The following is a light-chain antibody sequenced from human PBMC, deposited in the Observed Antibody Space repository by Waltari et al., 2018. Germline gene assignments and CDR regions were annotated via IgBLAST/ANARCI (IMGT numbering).Light chain of an antibody. CDR3: QQYDNWLGT. CDR1: QSIRSN. CDR2: GAS. J-gene: IGKJ1*01. Sequence: EIVMTQSPATLSVFPGERATLSCRASQSIRSNLAWYQHKPGQAPRLLIYGASTRATGSPARVSGSGSGTEFTLAISGLQSEDFAVYFCQQYDNWLGTFGQGTKVEIK. V-gene: IGKV3-15*01.